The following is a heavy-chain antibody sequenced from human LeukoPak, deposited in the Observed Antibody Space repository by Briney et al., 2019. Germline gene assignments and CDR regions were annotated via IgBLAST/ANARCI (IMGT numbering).Heavy chain of an antibody. CDR3: ARKWYHMDV. V-gene: IGHV3-53*01. Sequence: GGSLRLSCAASGXSVSSNFMSWVRQAPGKGLEWVSGINSGDTTYYADSVKGRFTISRDNSKNTLYLQMNSLRAEDTAVYYCARKWYHMDVWGQGTTVTVSS. CDR1: GXSVSSNF. J-gene: IGHJ6*02. D-gene: IGHD2-2*01. CDR2: INSGDTT.